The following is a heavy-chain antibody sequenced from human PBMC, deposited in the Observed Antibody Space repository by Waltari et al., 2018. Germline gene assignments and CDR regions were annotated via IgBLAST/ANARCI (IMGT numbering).Heavy chain of an antibody. CDR2: IYPGDSDT. D-gene: IGHD3-16*02. V-gene: IGHV5-51*01. CDR1: GYSFTSYW. Sequence: EVQLVQSGAEVKKPGESLKISCKGSGYSFTSYWIGWVRQMPGKGLEWMGIIYPGDSDTRYSPSFQGQVTISADKSISTAYLQWSSLKASDTAMYYCARHQATTYDYVWGSYRPEYYYFDYWGQGTLVTVSS. CDR3: ARHQATTYDYVWGSYRPEYYYFDY. J-gene: IGHJ4*02.